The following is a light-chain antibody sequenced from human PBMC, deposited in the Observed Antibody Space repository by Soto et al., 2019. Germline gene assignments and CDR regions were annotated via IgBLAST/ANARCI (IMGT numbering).Light chain of an antibody. V-gene: IGLV2-8*01. CDR1: SSDVGGYNY. CDR2: EVN. Sequence: QSVLTQPPSASGSPGQPVAISCTGTSSDVGGYNYVSWYQQHPGKAPKLMIYEVNKRPSGVPDRFSGSKSGNTASLTVSGLQAEDEADYYCSSYAGSSNVFGPVTKVIV. CDR3: SSYAGSSNV. J-gene: IGLJ1*01.